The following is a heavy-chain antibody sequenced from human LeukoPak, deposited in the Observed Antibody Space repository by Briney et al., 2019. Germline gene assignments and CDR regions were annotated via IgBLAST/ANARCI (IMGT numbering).Heavy chain of an antibody. CDR1: GESFSGYY. D-gene: IGHD3-22*01. V-gene: IGHV4-34*01. J-gene: IGHJ4*02. Sequence: SETLSLTCAVYGESFSGYYWNWIRQTPEKGLEWIGEINHSGSTNFKPSLRSRVTISLDTSRNEFSLKPSSVTAADTAVYYCARGQTFYYDSSGYYPFEYWGQGSLVTVSS. CDR2: INHSGST. CDR3: ARGQTFYYDSSGYYPFEY.